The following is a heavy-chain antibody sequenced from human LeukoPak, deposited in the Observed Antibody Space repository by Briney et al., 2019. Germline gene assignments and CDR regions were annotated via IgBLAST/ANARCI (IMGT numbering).Heavy chain of an antibody. CDR3: AITGEGDAFDI. CDR1: GGTFSSYA. J-gene: IGHJ3*02. CDR2: IIPILGIA. V-gene: IGHV1-69*04. D-gene: IGHD7-27*01. Sequence: SAKVSCKASGGTFSSYAISWVRQAPGQGLEWMGRIIPILGIANYAQKFQGRVTITADKSTSTAYMELSSLRSEDTAVYYCAITGEGDAFDIWGQGTMVTVSS.